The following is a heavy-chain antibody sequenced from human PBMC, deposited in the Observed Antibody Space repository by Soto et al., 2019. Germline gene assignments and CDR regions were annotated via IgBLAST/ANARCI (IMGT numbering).Heavy chain of an antibody. D-gene: IGHD6-19*01. CDR2: MIPIFGTA. CDR1: GGTFSSSA. Sequence: QVQLVQSGAEVKKPGASVKVSCKASGGTFSSSAISWVRQAPGQGLEWMVGMIPIFGTANYAQKFQGRVTITADESTSTAYMELSRLISEDTAVYYCARDSVSGLSHVSGMDIWGQGTTVTVSS. V-gene: IGHV1-69*01. CDR3: ARDSVSGLSHVSGMDI. J-gene: IGHJ6*02.